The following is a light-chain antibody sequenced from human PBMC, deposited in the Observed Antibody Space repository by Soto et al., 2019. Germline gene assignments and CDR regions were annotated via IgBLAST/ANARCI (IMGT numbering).Light chain of an antibody. V-gene: IGLV2-14*01. CDR3: FSFTTTSTHV. Sequence: QSALTQPASLSGSPGQSITISCTGNISDIGAYDYVSWFQQHPGKAPKIMISEINNRTSGVSNRFSGSKSGNTAYMTISGLQVDVEAEDFCFSFTTTSTHVFGTGTQRTV. J-gene: IGLJ1*01. CDR2: EIN. CDR1: ISDIGAYDY.